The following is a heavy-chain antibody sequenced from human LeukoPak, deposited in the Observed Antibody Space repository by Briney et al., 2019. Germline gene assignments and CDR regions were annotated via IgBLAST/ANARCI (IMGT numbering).Heavy chain of an antibody. V-gene: IGHV4-59*08. J-gene: IGHJ4*03. D-gene: IGHD5-18*01. Sequence: SESLSLTCTVSGGSISSYYWSWIRQPPGKGLEWIGYIYYSGSSNYIPSLKSRVTISVDTSRNQFSLKLTSVTAADTAGYYCARHAGRGYIYYWDWGHVALVTV. CDR3: ARHAGRGYIYYWD. CDR1: GGSISSYY. CDR2: IYYSGSS.